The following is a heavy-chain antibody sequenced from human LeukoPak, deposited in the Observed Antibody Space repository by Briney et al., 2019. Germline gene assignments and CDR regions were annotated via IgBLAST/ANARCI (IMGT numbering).Heavy chain of an antibody. CDR1: GYTFTSYD. Sequence: ASVKVSCKASGYTFTSYDINWVRQATGQGLEWMGWMNPNSGNTGYAQKFQGRVTMTSNTSISTAYMEVSNLRSEDTAVYYCARRAAVVEYWGQGTLVTVSS. CDR3: ARRAAVVEY. V-gene: IGHV1-8*01. J-gene: IGHJ4*02. D-gene: IGHD6-13*01. CDR2: MNPNSGNT.